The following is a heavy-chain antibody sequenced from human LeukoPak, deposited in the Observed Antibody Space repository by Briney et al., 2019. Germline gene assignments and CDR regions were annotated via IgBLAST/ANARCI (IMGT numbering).Heavy chain of an antibody. CDR2: ISGYNGNT. CDR3: ARGSGFFASGSYLNWFDP. Sequence: RASVKVSCKASGFTFTSYGVSWVRQAPGQGLEWMGWISGYNGNTNYAQKLQGRVTMTTDTSTSTAYMELRSLRSDDTAVYYCARGSGFFASGSYLNWFDPWGQGTLGTVSS. D-gene: IGHD3-10*01. J-gene: IGHJ5*02. CDR1: GFTFTSYG. V-gene: IGHV1-18*01.